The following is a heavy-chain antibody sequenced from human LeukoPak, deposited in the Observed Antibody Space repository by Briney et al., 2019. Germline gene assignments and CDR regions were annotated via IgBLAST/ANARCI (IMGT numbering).Heavy chain of an antibody. CDR1: GFTFSDYY. J-gene: IGHJ6*03. V-gene: IGHV3-11*01. CDR3: ARGGYDFWSVDWGYYYMDV. CDR2: ISSSGSTI. Sequence: GGSLRLSCAASGFTFSDYYMSWIRQAPGKGLEWVSYISSSGSTIYYADSVKGRFTISRDNAKNSLYLQTNSLRAEDTAVYYCARGGYDFWSVDWGYYYMDVWGKGTTVTVSS. D-gene: IGHD3-3*01.